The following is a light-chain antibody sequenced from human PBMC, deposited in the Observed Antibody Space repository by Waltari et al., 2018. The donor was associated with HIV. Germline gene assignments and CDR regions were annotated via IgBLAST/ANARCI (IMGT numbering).Light chain of an antibody. CDR3: QSYDSSLSGSV. V-gene: IGLV1-40*01. CDR1: SSNIGARFD. Sequence: QSVLTQPPSVSGAPGQRVTISCTGSSSNIGARFDVQWSQQLPGTAPKLLIYGNNNRPSGVPDRFSGSKSGTSASLAITGLQAEDEADYYCQSYDSSLSGSVFGGGTKLTVL. CDR2: GNN. J-gene: IGLJ3*02.